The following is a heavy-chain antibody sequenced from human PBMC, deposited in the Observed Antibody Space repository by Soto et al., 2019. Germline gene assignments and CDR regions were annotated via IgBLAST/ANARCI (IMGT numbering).Heavy chain of an antibody. CDR1: GYPFTSYH. D-gene: IGHD3-10*01. Sequence: APVKTSCKASGYPFTSYHINWVRQDTGQGPACMGWMNPNSGNTGYAQKFQGRATMTRNTSIRSVYMELSSLRSQATAVYYCESSGFGELYYGMEVWGQGTTVTVCS. CDR2: MNPNSGNT. CDR3: ESSGFGELYYGMEV. J-gene: IGHJ6*02. V-gene: IGHV1-8*01.